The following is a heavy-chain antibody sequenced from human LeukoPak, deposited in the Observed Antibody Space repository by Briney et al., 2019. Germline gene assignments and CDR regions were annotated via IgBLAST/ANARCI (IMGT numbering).Heavy chain of an antibody. J-gene: IGHJ4*02. CDR2: INHSGNT. V-gene: IGHV4-34*01. Sequence: KPGGSLRLSCAASGFTFSDYYMSWIRQSPGKGLEWIGEINHSGNTNYNPSLKSRVTISVDTSKNQFSLKLSSVTAADTAVYYCARGGRLFLPYWGQGTLVTVSS. D-gene: IGHD3-22*01. CDR1: GFTFSDYY. CDR3: ARGGRLFLPY.